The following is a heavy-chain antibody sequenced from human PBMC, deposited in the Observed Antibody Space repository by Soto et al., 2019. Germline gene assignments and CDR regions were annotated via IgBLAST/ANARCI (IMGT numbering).Heavy chain of an antibody. V-gene: IGHV4-39*01. CDR3: ASLASGYSSYYYYYYMDV. J-gene: IGHJ6*03. CDR1: GGSISSSSYY. CDR2: IYYSGST. Sequence: QLQLQESGPGLVKPSETLSLTCTVSGGSISSSSYYWGWIRQPPGQGLDWIGSIYYSGSTYYNPSLKSRVTISEDTSKNQFSLKLSSVPAADTAVYYCASLASGYSSYYYYYYMDVWGKGTTVTVSS. D-gene: IGHD5-12*01.